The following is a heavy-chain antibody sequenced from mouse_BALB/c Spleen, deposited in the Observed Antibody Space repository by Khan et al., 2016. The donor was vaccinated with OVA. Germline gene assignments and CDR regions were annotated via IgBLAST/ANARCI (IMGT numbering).Heavy chain of an antibody. CDR1: GYSITSDYA. D-gene: IGHD1-2*01. V-gene: IGHV3-2*02. CDR2: ISYSGRT. Sequence: EVKLEESGPGLVKPSQSLSLTCTVTGYSITSDYAWNWIRQFPGNNLEWMGYISYSGRTSYNPSLKSRISITRDTSKNQFFLQLNSVTSEDTATYYCARAHYYGYGAMDYWGQGTSVTVSS. J-gene: IGHJ4*01. CDR3: ARAHYYGYGAMDY.